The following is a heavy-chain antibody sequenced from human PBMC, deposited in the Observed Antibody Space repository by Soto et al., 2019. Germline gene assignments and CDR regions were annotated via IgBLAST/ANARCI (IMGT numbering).Heavy chain of an antibody. CDR3: AISPLIRGYSYGLIDY. CDR2: INHSGST. V-gene: IGHV4-34*01. J-gene: IGHJ4*02. Sequence: SATLSLTCAVYGGSFSGYYWSGIRQPPGKGVEWIGEINHSGSTTYNPSLKSRVTISVDTSKNQFSLKLSSVTAADTAVYYCAISPLIRGYSYGLIDYWGQGTLVTVST. CDR1: GGSFSGYY. D-gene: IGHD5-18*01.